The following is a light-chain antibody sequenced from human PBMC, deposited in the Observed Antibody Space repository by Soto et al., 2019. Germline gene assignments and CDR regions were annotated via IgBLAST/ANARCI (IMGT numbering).Light chain of an antibody. CDR2: DVS. CDR3: ASYTTISTYV. Sequence: QSPLTQPASVSGSPGQSIAISCTGTSSDVGGYSYVSWYQQQPGKAPKLVISDVSNRPSGVSDRFSGSKSGNTASLTISGLQTEDEADYYCASYTTISTYVYGTGTKVTV. V-gene: IGLV2-14*01. CDR1: SSDVGGYSY. J-gene: IGLJ1*01.